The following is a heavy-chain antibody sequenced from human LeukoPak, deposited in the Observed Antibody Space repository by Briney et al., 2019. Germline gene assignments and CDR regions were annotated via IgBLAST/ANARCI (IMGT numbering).Heavy chain of an antibody. CDR3: ARDSQHLNFDY. Sequence: GGSLRLSCAASGFTFSNYWMNWVRQAPGKGLEWVANIKEDGSEKFYVDSVKGRSIISRDNAKNSLYLQMNSLRAEDTAVYYCARDSQHLNFDYWGQGTLVTVSS. V-gene: IGHV3-7*04. CDR1: GFTFSNYW. J-gene: IGHJ4*02. CDR2: IKEDGSEK. D-gene: IGHD3-3*02.